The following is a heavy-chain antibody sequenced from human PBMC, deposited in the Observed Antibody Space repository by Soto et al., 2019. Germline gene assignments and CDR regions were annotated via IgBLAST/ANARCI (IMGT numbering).Heavy chain of an antibody. J-gene: IGHJ4*02. CDR2: ISGYNANT. D-gene: IGHD3-22*01. CDR1: GYTFTGYG. CDR3: ARGGYYYDSSGYYSDY. V-gene: IGHV1-18*01. Sequence: QVQLVQSGAEVKKPGASVKVSCKASGYTFTGYGIGWVRQVPGQGLEWMGWISGYNANTNYPQKLQGRITMTTDTSTSTAYMELRSLRSDDTAVYYCARGGYYYDSSGYYSDYWGQGTLVTVSS.